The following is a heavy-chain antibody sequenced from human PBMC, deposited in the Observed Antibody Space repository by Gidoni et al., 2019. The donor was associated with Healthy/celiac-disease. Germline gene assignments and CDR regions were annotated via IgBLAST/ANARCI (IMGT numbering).Heavy chain of an antibody. V-gene: IGHV3-30*04. Sequence: QVQLVESGGGVVQPGRSLRLSCAASGFTFSSYAMHWVRQAPGTGLEWVAVISYDGSNKYYADSVKGRFTISRDNSKNTLYLQMNSLRAEDTAVYYCARVYGDYDALWYWGQGTLVTVSS. CDR1: GFTFSSYA. CDR2: ISYDGSNK. D-gene: IGHD4-17*01. CDR3: ARVYGDYDALWY. J-gene: IGHJ4*02.